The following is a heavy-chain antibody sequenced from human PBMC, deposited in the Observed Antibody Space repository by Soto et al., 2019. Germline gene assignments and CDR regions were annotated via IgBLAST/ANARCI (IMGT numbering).Heavy chain of an antibody. J-gene: IGHJ6*02. CDR1: GGSISSGGYY. CDR3: ARMSAITIFGVVQSSNDPYYYGMDV. Sequence: PSETLSLTCTVSGGSISSGGYYWSWIRQHPGKGLEWIGYIYYSGSTYYNPSLKSRVTISVDTSKNQFSLKLSSVTAADTAVYYCARMSAITIFGVVQSSNDPYYYGMDVWGQGTTVTVS. CDR2: IYYSGST. D-gene: IGHD3-3*01. V-gene: IGHV4-31*03.